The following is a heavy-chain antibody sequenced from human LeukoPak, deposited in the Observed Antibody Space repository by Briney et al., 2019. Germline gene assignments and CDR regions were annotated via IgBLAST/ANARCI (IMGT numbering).Heavy chain of an antibody. CDR2: MNQDGTEK. V-gene: IGHV3-7*04. CDR1: GFXFSSSW. Sequence: PGGSLRLSCAASGFXFSSSWFSWVRQAPGKGLEWVANMNQDGTEKYYVDSVKGRFTISRDNAKNSLYLQMNSLRDEDTAVYYCARMRITVWGQGTLVTVSS. D-gene: IGHD3-16*01. CDR3: ARMRITV. J-gene: IGHJ4*02.